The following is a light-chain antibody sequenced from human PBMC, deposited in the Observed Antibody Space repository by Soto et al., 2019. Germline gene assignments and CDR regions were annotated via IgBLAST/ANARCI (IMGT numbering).Light chain of an antibody. CDR2: AAS. CDR3: QQYASSPRT. CDR1: QTVKSNY. V-gene: IGKV3-20*01. Sequence: EIVLTQSPVTLSLSPGERATLSCRASQTVKSNYLAWYQHKPGQGPRLLIYAASSRATGIPDRFSGSGSGTDFTLTISRLEPADFAVYYCQQYASSPRTFGQGTKVDIK. J-gene: IGKJ1*01.